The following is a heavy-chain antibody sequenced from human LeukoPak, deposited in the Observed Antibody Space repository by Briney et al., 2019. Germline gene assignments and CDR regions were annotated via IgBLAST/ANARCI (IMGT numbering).Heavy chain of an antibody. CDR2: INGDGSST. CDR3: AKDWGGRFDP. Sequence: GGSLRLSCAASGFIFSSNWMYWVRQAPGKGLVWVSRINGDGSSTNYADSVKGRFTISRGNAKNMLYLQMNSLRDEDTAVYYCAKDWGGRFDPWGQGTLVIVSS. CDR1: GFIFSSNW. J-gene: IGHJ5*02. V-gene: IGHV3-74*01. D-gene: IGHD3-16*01.